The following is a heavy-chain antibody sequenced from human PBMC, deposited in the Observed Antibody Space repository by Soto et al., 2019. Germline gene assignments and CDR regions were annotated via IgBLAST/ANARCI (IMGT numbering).Heavy chain of an antibody. Sequence: SETLSLTCTVSGGSVGSSTYYWSWIRQPPGKGLEWIGYIYYSGSTNYNPSLKSRVTISVDTSKNQFSLKLSSVTAADTAVYYCARVVIAANNWFDPWGQGTLVTVSS. CDR2: IYYSGST. D-gene: IGHD2-15*01. V-gene: IGHV4-61*01. CDR3: ARVVIAANNWFDP. CDR1: GGSVGSSTYY. J-gene: IGHJ5*02.